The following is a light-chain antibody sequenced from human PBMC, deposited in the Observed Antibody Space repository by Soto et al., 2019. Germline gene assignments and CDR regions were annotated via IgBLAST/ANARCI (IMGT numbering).Light chain of an antibody. V-gene: IGKV1-5*01. J-gene: IGKJ1*01. CDR2: DAS. CDR3: QQYDTYWT. CDR1: QSIIGY. Sequence: GDRVTITCRASQSIIGYLAWYQQKPGKAPKLLIYDASNLESGVPSRFSGSGSGTEFTLTISSLHPDDFATYYCQQYDTYWTFGQGTKVDIK.